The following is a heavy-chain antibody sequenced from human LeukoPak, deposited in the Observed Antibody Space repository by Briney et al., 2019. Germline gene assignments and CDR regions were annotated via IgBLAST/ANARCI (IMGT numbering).Heavy chain of an antibody. V-gene: IGHV3-74*01. D-gene: IGHD5-18*01. CDR1: GFTLSTYW. CDR2: INSDGRST. Sequence: PGGSLRLSCAASGFTLSTYWMHWVRQAPGKGLVWVSRINSDGRSTSYADSVKGRFTISRDNAKNTLYLQMNSLRAEDTAVYYCAKGIELWLTYFDHWGQGTLVTASS. CDR3: AKGIELWLTYFDH. J-gene: IGHJ4*02.